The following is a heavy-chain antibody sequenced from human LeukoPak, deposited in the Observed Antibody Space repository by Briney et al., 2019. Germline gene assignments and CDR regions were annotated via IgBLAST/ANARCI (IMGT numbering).Heavy chain of an antibody. D-gene: IGHD2-2*01. CDR1: GGSISSYY. CDR2: IYYSGST. CDR3: ARGGADCSSTSCLAFYYYYMDV. J-gene: IGHJ6*03. Sequence: SETLSLTCTVSGGSISSYYWSWIRQPPGKGLEWIGHIYYSGSTHYNLSLKSRVTISVDTSKNQFSLKLSSVTAADTAVYYCARGGADCSSTSCLAFYYYYMDVWGKGTTVTVSS. V-gene: IGHV4-59*01.